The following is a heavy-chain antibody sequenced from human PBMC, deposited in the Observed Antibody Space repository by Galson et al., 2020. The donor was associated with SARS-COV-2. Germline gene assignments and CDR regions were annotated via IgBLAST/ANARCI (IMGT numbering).Heavy chain of an antibody. CDR2: IKSNTDGGTT. V-gene: IGHV3-15*01. J-gene: IGHJ6*02. D-gene: IGHD2-2*02. Sequence: GGSLRLSCAASGFTFSNAWLSWVRQAPGKGLEWVGRIKSNTDGGTTDYAAPVKGRFTISRDDSKNTLYLQMNSLKTEDTAVYYCTTDHGSVPAAIATYGMDVWGQGTTVTVSS. CDR1: GFTFSNAW. CDR3: TTDHGSVPAAIATYGMDV.